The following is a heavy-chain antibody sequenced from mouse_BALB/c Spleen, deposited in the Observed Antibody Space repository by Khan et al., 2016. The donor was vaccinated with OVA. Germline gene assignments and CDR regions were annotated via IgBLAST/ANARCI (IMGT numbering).Heavy chain of an antibody. D-gene: IGHD4-1*01. CDR3: ASHLTGSFAY. CDR1: GFTFSSYG. V-gene: IGHV5-6*01. J-gene: IGHJ3*01. CDR2: ISSVGDYT. Sequence: EVQLVESGGDLVKPGGSLKLSCAASGFTFSSYGMSWVRQTPDKRLEWVATISSVGDYTYYPDNVKGRFTISRDNVKNTLYLQMSSLKSEDTAMFYCASHLTGSFAYWGQGTLVTVST.